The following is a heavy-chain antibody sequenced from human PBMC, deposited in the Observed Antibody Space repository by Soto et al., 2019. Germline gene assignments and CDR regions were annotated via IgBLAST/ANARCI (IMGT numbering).Heavy chain of an antibody. Sequence: QVQLQESGPGLVKPSQTLSLTCTVSGGSISSGGYYWSWIRQHPGKGLAWIGYIHYSGSTYYNPSLKSRVTISVDTSKNQFSLKLSSVTAADTAVYYCARDRKQLGPGRDYYYGMDVWGQGTTVTVSS. V-gene: IGHV4-31*03. J-gene: IGHJ6*02. D-gene: IGHD6-13*01. CDR3: ARDRKQLGPGRDYYYGMDV. CDR2: IHYSGST. CDR1: GGSISSGGYY.